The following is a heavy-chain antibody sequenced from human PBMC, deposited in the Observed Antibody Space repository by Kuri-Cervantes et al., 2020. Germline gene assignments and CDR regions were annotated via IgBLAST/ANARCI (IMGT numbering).Heavy chain of an antibody. D-gene: IGHD4-17*01. J-gene: IGHJ6*02. V-gene: IGHV1-3*02. CDR2: SNAGNGNT. Sequence: ASVKVSCKASGYTFTSYAMHWVRQAPGQRLEWMGWSNAGNGNTKYSQEFQGRVTMTRDTSISTAYMELSRLRSDDTAVYYCARDRYGDYVGFHYYYYYGMDVWGQGTTVTVSS. CDR1: GYTFTSYA. CDR3: ARDRYGDYVGFHYYYYYGMDV.